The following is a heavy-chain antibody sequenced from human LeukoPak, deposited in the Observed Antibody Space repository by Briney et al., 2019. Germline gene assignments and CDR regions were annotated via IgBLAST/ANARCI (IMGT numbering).Heavy chain of an antibody. CDR2: INHSGST. CDR1: GGSFSGYY. J-gene: IGHJ4*02. V-gene: IGHV4-34*01. Sequence: SETLSLTCAVYGGSFSGYYWSWIRQPPGKGLEWIGEINHSGSTYYNPSLKSRVTISVDTSKNQFSLKLSSVTAADTAVYYCARLLPLDYYDSSGYYNWYWGQGTLVTVSS. CDR3: ARLLPLDYYDSSGYYNWY. D-gene: IGHD3-22*01.